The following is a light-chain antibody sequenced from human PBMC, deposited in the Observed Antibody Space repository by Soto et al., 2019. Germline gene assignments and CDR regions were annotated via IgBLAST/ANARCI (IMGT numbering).Light chain of an antibody. V-gene: IGLV1-40*01. CDR3: QSYDSSLSGSV. CDR2: GNS. Sequence: QSVLTQPPSVSGAPGQRVTISCTGSSSNIGAGYNVHWYQQLPGTAPKLLIYGNSNRPSGVPDRFSGSKSGTSASLAITGLQAEHEADYYCQSYDSSLSGSVCGTGTKLTVL. CDR1: SSNIGAGYN. J-gene: IGLJ2*01.